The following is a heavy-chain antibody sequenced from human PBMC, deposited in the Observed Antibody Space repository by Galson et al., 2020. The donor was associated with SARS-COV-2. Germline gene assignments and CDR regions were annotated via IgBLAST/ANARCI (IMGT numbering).Heavy chain of an antibody. CDR3: ARSVEEVWFGELTYENWFDP. CDR1: GGSINSYY. CDR2: IYTSGRT. J-gene: IGHJ5*02. Sequence: SETLSLTCTVSGGSINSYYWSWIRQPAGKGLEWIGRIYTSGRTNYNPSLKSRVTMSVDTSKNQFSLKLSSVTAADTAVYYCARSVEEVWFGELTYENWFDPWGQGTLVTVSS. D-gene: IGHD3-10*01. V-gene: IGHV4-4*07.